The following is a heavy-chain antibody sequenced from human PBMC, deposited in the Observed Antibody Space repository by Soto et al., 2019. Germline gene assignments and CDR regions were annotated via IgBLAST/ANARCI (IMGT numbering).Heavy chain of an antibody. CDR1: GYSITAGGYY. CDR2: FYSSGSI. D-gene: IGHD6-19*01. V-gene: IGHV4-31*03. J-gene: IGHJ5*02. Sequence: PSETLSLTCFVSGYSITAGGYYWSWIRHHPGKGLEWIGSFYSSGSIIYNPSLRSRVSISGDTSSDQFSMSLTSVTAADTARYYCARMYSSGSGWFHPWGQGXLVTVYS. CDR3: ARMYSSGSGWFHP.